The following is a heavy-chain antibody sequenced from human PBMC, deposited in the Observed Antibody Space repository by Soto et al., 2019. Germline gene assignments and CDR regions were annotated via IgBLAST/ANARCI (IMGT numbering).Heavy chain of an antibody. Sequence: QVQLVQSGAEVKKPGSSVKVSCKASGYTFTSYGISWVRQAPGQGLEWMGGISAYNGNTNSAQKLQGRVTMTTDTSTSTAYMELRSLRSDDTAVYYCARGSIAAAGTPNYYYYGMDVWGQGTTVTVSS. D-gene: IGHD6-13*01. V-gene: IGHV1-18*04. CDR3: ARGSIAAAGTPNYYYYGMDV. CDR2: ISAYNGNT. CDR1: GYTFTSYG. J-gene: IGHJ6*02.